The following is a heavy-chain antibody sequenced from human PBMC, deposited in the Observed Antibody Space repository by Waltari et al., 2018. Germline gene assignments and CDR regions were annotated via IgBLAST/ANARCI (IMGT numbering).Heavy chain of an antibody. CDR1: GLPFSNLW. D-gene: IGHD3-16*01. CDR3: TRDLSVLRY. Sequence: EVQLVESGGGLVQPGGSLRLSCAASGLPFSNLWMTWISEPLGRGLEWVANIKHDGSETYYMDSVKGRFTVSRDNAKNSLHLQMNSLRAEDTGVYYCTRDLSVLRYWGQGVLVTVSS. V-gene: IGHV3-7*01. CDR2: IKHDGSET. J-gene: IGHJ4*02.